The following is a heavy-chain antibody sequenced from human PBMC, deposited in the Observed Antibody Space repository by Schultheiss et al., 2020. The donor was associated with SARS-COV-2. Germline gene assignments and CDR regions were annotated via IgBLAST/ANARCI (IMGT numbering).Heavy chain of an antibody. CDR3: ARVWTSYCSGITSCYESPYYYYAMDV. D-gene: IGHD2-2*01. V-gene: IGHV4-59*01. Sequence: SETLSLTCTVSGGSISSYYWSWIRQPPGKGLEWIGYIYYSGSTNYNPSLKSRVTISVDTSKNQFSLKLSSVTAADTAVYYCARVWTSYCSGITSCYESPYYYYAMDVWGQGTTVTVSS. J-gene: IGHJ6*02. CDR2: IYYSGST. CDR1: GGSISSYY.